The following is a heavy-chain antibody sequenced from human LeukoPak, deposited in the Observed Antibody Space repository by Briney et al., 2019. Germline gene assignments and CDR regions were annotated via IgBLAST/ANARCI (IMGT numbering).Heavy chain of an antibody. CDR1: GGSISSYY. V-gene: IGHV4-59*01. Sequence: PSETLSLTCTVSGGSISSYYWSWIRQPPGKGLDWIGYIYNSGSTNYNPSLKSRVIISVDTSKNQFSLKLSSVTAADTAVYYCARGSYYYVSRNWEYYFDYWGQGTLVTVSS. CDR3: ARGSYYYVSRNWEYYFDY. CDR2: IYNSGST. J-gene: IGHJ4*02. D-gene: IGHD3-10*01.